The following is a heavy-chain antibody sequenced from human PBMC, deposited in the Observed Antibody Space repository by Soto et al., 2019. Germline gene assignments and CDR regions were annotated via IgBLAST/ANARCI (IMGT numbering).Heavy chain of an antibody. V-gene: IGHV4-34*01. CDR1: GGSFSGYY. Sequence: SETLSLTCAVYGGSFSGYYWSWIRQPPGKGLEWIGEINHSGSTNYNPSLKSRVTISVDTSKNQFSLKLSSVTAADTAVYYCARGCSSWYGFFDYWGQGTLVTVSS. D-gene: IGHD6-13*01. CDR2: INHSGST. J-gene: IGHJ4*02. CDR3: ARGCSSWYGFFDY.